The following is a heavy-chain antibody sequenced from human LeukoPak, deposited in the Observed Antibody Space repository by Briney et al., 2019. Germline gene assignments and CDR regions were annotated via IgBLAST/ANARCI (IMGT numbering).Heavy chain of an antibody. D-gene: IGHD2-2*01. V-gene: IGHV3-23*01. J-gene: IGHJ4*02. CDR1: GFTFSSYA. Sequence: EAGGSLRLSCAASGFTFSSYAMSWVRQAPGKGLEWVSAISGSGGSTYYADSVKGRFTISRDNSKNTLYLQMNSLRAEDTAVYYCAKDRDIVVVPAAMPFDYWGQGTLVTVSS. CDR3: AKDRDIVVVPAAMPFDY. CDR2: ISGSGGST.